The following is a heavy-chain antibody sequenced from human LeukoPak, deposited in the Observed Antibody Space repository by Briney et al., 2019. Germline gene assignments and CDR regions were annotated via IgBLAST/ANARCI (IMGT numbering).Heavy chain of an antibody. CDR3: ASPQGGSSAYYFDY. J-gene: IGHJ4*02. Sequence: QPGRSLRLSCAASGFTVSDNYMSWVRQAPGMGLEWVSIIYSGGTTYYADSVRGRFTISRDTSKNTLYLQMNSLRAEDTAVYYCASPQGGSSAYYFDYWGQGTLVTVSS. D-gene: IGHD6-6*01. CDR1: GFTVSDNY. V-gene: IGHV3-66*01. CDR2: IYSGGTT.